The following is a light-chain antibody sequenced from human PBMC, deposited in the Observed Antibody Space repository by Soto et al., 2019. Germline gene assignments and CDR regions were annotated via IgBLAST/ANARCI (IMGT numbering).Light chain of an antibody. Sequence: EIVLTQSPATLSLSPGERATLSCRASQSVSSYLAWYQQKPGQAPRLLIYDASNRATGIPVRFSGSGSGTDFTLTISSLEPEEFAVYYCQQRSNWLWTFGQGTKVEIK. V-gene: IGKV3-11*01. CDR2: DAS. J-gene: IGKJ1*01. CDR1: QSVSSY. CDR3: QQRSNWLWT.